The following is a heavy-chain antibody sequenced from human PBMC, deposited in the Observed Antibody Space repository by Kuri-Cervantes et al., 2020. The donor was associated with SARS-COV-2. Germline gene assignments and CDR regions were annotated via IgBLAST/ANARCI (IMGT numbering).Heavy chain of an antibody. J-gene: IGHJ3*02. D-gene: IGHD7-27*01. CDR1: GFTFSNAW. CDR2: IKSKTDGGTT. V-gene: IGHV3-15*01. Sequence: GESLKISCAASGFTFSNAWMSWVRQAPGKGLEWVGRIKSKTDGGTTDYAAPVKGRFTISRDDSKNTLYLQMNSLKTEDTAVYYCTIDQILGMQAFDIWGQGTMVTVSS. CDR3: TIDQILGMQAFDI.